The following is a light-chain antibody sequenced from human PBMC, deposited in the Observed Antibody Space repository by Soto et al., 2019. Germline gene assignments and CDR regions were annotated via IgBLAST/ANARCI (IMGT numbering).Light chain of an antibody. Sequence: DIQMTQSPSTLSASLGDRVTITCRASQSISSWLAWYQQKPGKAPKLLIYDASSLESGVPSRFRGSGSGTDFTLTISSLQPDDFATYYCQQYNTYSWTFGPGTKVDIK. CDR1: QSISSW. CDR3: QQYNTYSWT. V-gene: IGKV1-5*01. CDR2: DAS. J-gene: IGKJ1*01.